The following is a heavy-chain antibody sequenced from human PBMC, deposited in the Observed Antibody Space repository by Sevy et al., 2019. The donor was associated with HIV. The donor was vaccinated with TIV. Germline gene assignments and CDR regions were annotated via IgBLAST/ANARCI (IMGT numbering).Heavy chain of an antibody. J-gene: IGHJ6*02. CDR2: IYYSGGR. V-gene: IGHV4-4*02. CDR1: GGSIRSSHW. CDR3: AREEYFYGSGTYGYGMDV. D-gene: IGHD3-10*01. Sequence: SETLSLTCAVSGGSIRSSHWWSWVRQSPGKGLEWIGEIYYSGGRNYNPSLKSRLTISVDTSNNLFSLRRSSVTAADTAVYYCAREEYFYGSGTYGYGMDVWGQGTTVTVSS.